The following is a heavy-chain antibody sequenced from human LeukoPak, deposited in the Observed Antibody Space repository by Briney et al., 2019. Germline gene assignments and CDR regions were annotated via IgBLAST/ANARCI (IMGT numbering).Heavy chain of an antibody. CDR2: LHSGGNT. CDR3: ARGSHTAFDY. J-gene: IGHJ4*02. Sequence: GGSLRLSCAASGFTVSSNYMSWVRQAPGKGLEWVSVLHSGGNTNYADSVKGRFTISRDNSKNTVYLQMNSLRAEDTAVYYCARGSHTAFDYWGQGTLVTVS. D-gene: IGHD2-2*02. CDR1: GFTVSSNY. V-gene: IGHV3-53*01.